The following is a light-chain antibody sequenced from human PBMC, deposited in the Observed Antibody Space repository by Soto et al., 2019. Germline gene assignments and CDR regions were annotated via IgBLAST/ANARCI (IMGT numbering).Light chain of an antibody. V-gene: IGKV3-15*01. J-gene: IGKJ1*01. CDR3: QQYHFWLGWT. Sequence: EIVMTQSPGTLSLSPGETATLSCRASQSVSSNYVAWFHQKPGQAPRLLMYDASARATGVPARFSGSGSGTEFTLTISSLQSEDFALYYCQQYHFWLGWTFGRGTKVEVK. CDR1: QSVSSN. CDR2: DAS.